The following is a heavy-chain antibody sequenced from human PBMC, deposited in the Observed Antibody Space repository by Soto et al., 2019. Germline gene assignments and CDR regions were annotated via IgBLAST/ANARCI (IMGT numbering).Heavy chain of an antibody. V-gene: IGHV4-4*02. CDR3: ARCITAAGPIDY. Sequence: QVQLQESGPGLVKPSGTLSLTCAVSGGSISSSNWWSWVRQPPGKGLGWIGEIYHSGSTNYNPSLQSRVTITIHKSKNQFTLKLSSVTAADTAVYSCARCITAAGPIDYWGQGTLVTVSS. J-gene: IGHJ4*02. D-gene: IGHD6-13*01. CDR1: GGSISSSNW. CDR2: IYHSGST.